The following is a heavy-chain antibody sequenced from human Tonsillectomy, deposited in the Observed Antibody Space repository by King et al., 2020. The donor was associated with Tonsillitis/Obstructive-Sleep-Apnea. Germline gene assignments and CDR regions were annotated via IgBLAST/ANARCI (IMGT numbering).Heavy chain of an antibody. V-gene: IGHV3-23*04. CDR1: GFTFSIYG. CDR3: AKGADDFWSGYSGH. D-gene: IGHD3-3*01. J-gene: IGHJ4*02. Sequence: VQLVESGGHLVQPGGSLRLSCAASGFTFSIYGMTWVRQAPGKGLEWVSGISAGDGATSYADSVKGRFTTSRDSSTSTLYLQMNSLRAEETAEYYCAKGADDFWSGYSGHWGQGTLVTVSS. CDR2: ISAGDGAT.